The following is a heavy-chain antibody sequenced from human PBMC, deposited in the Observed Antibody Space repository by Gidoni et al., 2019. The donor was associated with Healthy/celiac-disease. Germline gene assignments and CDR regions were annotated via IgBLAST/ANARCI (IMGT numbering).Heavy chain of an antibody. CDR1: GFTFSCYA. CDR3: TSETYYYDSSGYP. CDR2: IRSKANSYET. D-gene: IGHD3-22*01. Sequence: EVQLVESGGGLVQPGVSLQLSCASSGFTFSCYAMHWVRQAAGKGLEGVGRIRSKANSYETAYDASVKGRFTIARDDSKNTAYLQMNSLKTEDTAVYYCTSETYYYDSSGYPWGQGTLVTVSA. V-gene: IGHV3-73*02. J-gene: IGHJ5*02.